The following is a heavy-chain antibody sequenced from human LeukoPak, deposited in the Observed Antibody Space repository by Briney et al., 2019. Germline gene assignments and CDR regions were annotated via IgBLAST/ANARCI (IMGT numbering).Heavy chain of an antibody. J-gene: IGHJ6*02. CDR3: ARSRTGYCSSTSCYYYYGMDV. CDR1: GFTVSSNY. CDR2: IYSGGST. Sequence: GGSLRLSCAASGFTVSSNYMSWVRQAPGKGLEWVSAIYSGGSTYYADSVKGRFTISRDNSKNTLYLQMNSLRAEDTAVYYCARSRTGYCSSTSCYYYYGMDVWGQGTTVTVSS. D-gene: IGHD2-2*01. V-gene: IGHV3-66*01.